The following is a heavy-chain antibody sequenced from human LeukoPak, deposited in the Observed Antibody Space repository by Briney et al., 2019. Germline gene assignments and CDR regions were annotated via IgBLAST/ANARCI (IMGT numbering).Heavy chain of an antibody. CDR2: IWYDGINK. CDR3: ARGWGAVDVNDAFDI. Sequence: PGGSLRLSCAASGFAFSSYGMHWVRQAPGKGLEWVAIIWYDGINKYYADSVKGRFTISRDNSKNTLYLQMNSLRAEDTAVYYCARGWGAVDVNDAFDIWGQGTMVTVSS. CDR1: GFAFSSYG. J-gene: IGHJ3*02. D-gene: IGHD3-16*01. V-gene: IGHV3-33*01.